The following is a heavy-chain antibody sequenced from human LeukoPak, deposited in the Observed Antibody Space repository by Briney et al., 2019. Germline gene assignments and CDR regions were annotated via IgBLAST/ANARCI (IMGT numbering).Heavy chain of an antibody. V-gene: IGHV3-23*01. CDR2: ISGSGGST. J-gene: IGHJ4*02. Sequence: GGSLRLSCAASGFTFSSYAMSWVRQAPGKGLEWVSAISGSGGSTYYADSVKGRFTISRDNSKNTLYLQMNSLRAEDTVVYYCAKDLRSSGWYYFDYWGQGTLVTVSS. D-gene: IGHD6-19*01. CDR3: AKDLRSSGWYYFDY. CDR1: GFTFSSYA.